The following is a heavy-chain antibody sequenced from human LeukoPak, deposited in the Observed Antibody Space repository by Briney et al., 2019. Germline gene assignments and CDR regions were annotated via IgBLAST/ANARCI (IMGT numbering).Heavy chain of an antibody. CDR1: GYSFTGYY. V-gene: IGHV1-2*06. Sequence: ASVKVSCKASGYSFTGYYMHWVRQAPGQGLEWMGRINPNSGGTNYAQKFQGRVTMTRDTSISTAYMELSGLRSDDTAVYCCVRYNSVWSEDYWGLGTLVTVSS. CDR2: INPNSGGT. CDR3: VRYNSVWSEDY. D-gene: IGHD6-19*01. J-gene: IGHJ4*02.